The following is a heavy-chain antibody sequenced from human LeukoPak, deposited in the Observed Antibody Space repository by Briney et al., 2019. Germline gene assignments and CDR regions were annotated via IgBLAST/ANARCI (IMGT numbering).Heavy chain of an antibody. D-gene: IGHD1-26*01. J-gene: IGHJ3*02. Sequence: PGRSLRLSCAASGFTFSSYAMHWVRQAPGKGLEWVAVISYDGSNKYYADSVKGRFTISRDNSKNTLYLQMNSLRAEDTAVYYCQRETDAFDIWGQGTMVTVSS. V-gene: IGHV3-30-3*01. CDR2: ISYDGSNK. CDR3: QRETDAFDI. CDR1: GFTFSSYA.